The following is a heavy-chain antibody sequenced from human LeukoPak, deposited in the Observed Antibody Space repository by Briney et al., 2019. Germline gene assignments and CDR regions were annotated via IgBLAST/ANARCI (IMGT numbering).Heavy chain of an antibody. CDR1: GFNFNNYW. V-gene: IGHV3-7*01. CDR2: IKGDGSEK. J-gene: IGHJ4*02. CDR3: ARDVWLPDY. D-gene: IGHD3-16*01. Sequence: GGSLRLSCAASGFNFNNYWMVWVRQTPGKGLQWVSNIKGDGSEKNYVDSVKGRLTISRDNAKNSLYLQMNGLRVEDTAVYYCARDVWLPDYWGQGTLVTVTS.